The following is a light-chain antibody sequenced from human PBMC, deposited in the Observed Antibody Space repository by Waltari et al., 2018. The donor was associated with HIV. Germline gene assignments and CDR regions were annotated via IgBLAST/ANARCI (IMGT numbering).Light chain of an antibody. CDR2: GAS. V-gene: IGKV3-15*01. Sequence: ETVMTQSPGTLSVSPGGRATLSCRASQNVFSDLAWYHQKPGQAPRLLLFGASKRATGVPARFSGSGSGTEFTLTITSLQSEDYGLYHCQQYKTWPLTFSQGTRVEIK. CDR3: QQYKTWPLT. CDR1: QNVFSD. J-gene: IGKJ1*01.